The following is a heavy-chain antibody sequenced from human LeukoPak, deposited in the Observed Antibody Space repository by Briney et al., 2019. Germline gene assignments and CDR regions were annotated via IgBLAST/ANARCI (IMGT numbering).Heavy chain of an antibody. V-gene: IGHV3-48*03. CDR1: GXTFSNYE. J-gene: IGHJ4*02. D-gene: IGHD2-2*01. CDR3: AREGVVVSAAVDY. Sequence: PGGSLRLSCAASGXTFSNYEMNWVRQAPGKGLEWVSYISISGSTIYYADSVKGRFTISRDNAKNSLYLQMNSLRAEDTAAYYCAREGVVVSAAVDYWGQGTLVTVSS. CDR2: ISISGSTI.